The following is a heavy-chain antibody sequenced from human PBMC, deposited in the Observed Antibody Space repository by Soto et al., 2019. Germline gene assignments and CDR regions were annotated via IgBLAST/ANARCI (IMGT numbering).Heavy chain of an antibody. CDR2: IIPVFGRP. CDR3: AREASGYDF. J-gene: IGHJ1*01. CDR1: GGTFSSFG. V-gene: IGHV1-69*01. Sequence: GGTFSSFGISWVRQAPGQGLEWMGGIIPVFGRPNYAQRFRSRLTITADESTNTSYMELIDLTSEDTAVYYCAREASGYDFWGQGTQVTVSS. D-gene: IGHD5-12*01.